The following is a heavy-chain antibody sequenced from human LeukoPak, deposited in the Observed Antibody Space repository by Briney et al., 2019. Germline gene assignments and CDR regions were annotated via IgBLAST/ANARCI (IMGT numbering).Heavy chain of an antibody. Sequence: GGSLRLSCAASGFTFSSYSMNWVRQAPGKGLEWVSSISSSSSYIYYADSVKGRFTISRDNAKNSLYLQMNNLRAEDTAVYYCARGGNYDAFDIWGQGTMVTVSS. V-gene: IGHV3-21*01. D-gene: IGHD4-23*01. CDR3: ARGGNYDAFDI. J-gene: IGHJ3*02. CDR2: ISSSSSYI. CDR1: GFTFSSYS.